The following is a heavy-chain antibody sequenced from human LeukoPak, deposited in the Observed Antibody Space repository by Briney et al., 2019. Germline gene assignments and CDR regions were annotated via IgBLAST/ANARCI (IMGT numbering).Heavy chain of an antibody. CDR3: SLAGGYFFDH. V-gene: IGHV3-7*01. Sequence: GAEKYYVDSVKGRITISRDNAKNSLYLQINSPRVEDPAVYYASLAGGYFFDHWGQGTVVTVSS. CDR2: GAEK. J-gene: IGHJ4*02. D-gene: IGHD1-26*01.